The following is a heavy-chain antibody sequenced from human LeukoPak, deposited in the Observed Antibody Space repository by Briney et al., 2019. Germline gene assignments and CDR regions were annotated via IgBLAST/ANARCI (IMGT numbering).Heavy chain of an antibody. CDR2: VSSSVGTI. CDR3: ARDESGYSGYVRFDP. CDR1: VFTFTSYE. D-gene: IGHD5-12*01. V-gene: IGHV3-48*03. J-gene: IGHJ5*02. Sequence: QPGGSLRLSCAAPVFTFTSYEMNSVRQAPGKKLEWVSYVSSSVGTIYYVDSVKGRFTISRDNAKNSLYLQMNSLRAEDTAVYYCARDESGYSGYVRFDPWGQGTLVTVSS.